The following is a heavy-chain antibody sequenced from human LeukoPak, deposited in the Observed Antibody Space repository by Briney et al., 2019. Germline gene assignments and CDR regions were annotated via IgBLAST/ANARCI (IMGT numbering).Heavy chain of an antibody. D-gene: IGHD3-9*01. CDR2: ISTNTGNP. Sequence: ASVTVSCKASGYIFTGYAMNWVRQAPGQGPEWMGWISTNTGNPTYAQGFTGRLVFSLDTSVSTAYLQISSLKAEDTAVYYCARSTLLWNDWFEPFFDYWGQGTLVTVSS. J-gene: IGHJ4*02. CDR1: GYIFTGYA. CDR3: ARSTLLWNDWFEPFFDY. V-gene: IGHV7-4-1*02.